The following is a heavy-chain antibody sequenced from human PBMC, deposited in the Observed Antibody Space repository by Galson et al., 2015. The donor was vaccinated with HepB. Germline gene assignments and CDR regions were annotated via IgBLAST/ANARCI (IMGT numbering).Heavy chain of an antibody. V-gene: IGHV1-69*02. Sequence: SVKVSCKASGGTFSSYTISWVRQAPGQGLEWMGRIIPILGIANYAQKFQGRVTITADKSTSTAYMELSSLRSEDTAVYYCARGDDSSGYYFDYWGQGTLVTVSS. CDR2: IIPILGIA. CDR3: ARGDDSSGYYFDY. CDR1: GGTFSSYT. J-gene: IGHJ4*02. D-gene: IGHD3-22*01.